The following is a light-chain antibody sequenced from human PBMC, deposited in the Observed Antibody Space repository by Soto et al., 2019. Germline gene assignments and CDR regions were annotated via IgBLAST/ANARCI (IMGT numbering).Light chain of an antibody. V-gene: IGLV1-51*02. CDR2: ESD. CDR1: PSNIGKNF. J-gene: IGLJ2*01. Sequence: QSVLTQPPSVSAAPGQKVTISCSGSPSNIGKNFVSWYQQLPGTAPKLIIYESDKRPSGIPDRFSGSESGRSATLAITGLQTGDEADYYCVSWDSSLITVVFGGGTKLTVL. CDR3: VSWDSSLITVV.